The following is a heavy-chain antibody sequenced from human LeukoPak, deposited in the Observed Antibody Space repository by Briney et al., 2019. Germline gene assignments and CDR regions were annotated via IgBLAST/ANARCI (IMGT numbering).Heavy chain of an antibody. CDR1: GGSISSDNYY. Sequence: SETLSLTCTVSGGSISSDNYYWSWIRQPPGKGLEWIGYIYHSGSTYYNPSLKSRVTISVDRSKNQFSLKLSSVTAADTAVYYCARDGKESAFDIWGQGTMVTVSS. J-gene: IGHJ3*02. V-gene: IGHV4-30-2*01. CDR2: IYHSGST. CDR3: ARDGKESAFDI.